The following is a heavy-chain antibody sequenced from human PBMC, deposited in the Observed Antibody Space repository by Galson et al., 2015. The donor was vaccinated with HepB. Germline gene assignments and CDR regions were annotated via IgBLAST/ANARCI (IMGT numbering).Heavy chain of an antibody. D-gene: IGHD4-17*01. CDR2: INHSGST. CDR1: GGSFSGYY. Sequence: SETLSLTCAVYGGSFSGYYWSWIRQPPGRGLEWIGEINHSGSTNYNPSLKSRVTISVDTSKNQFSLKLSSVTAADTAVYYCARVRGGDYRDYWGQGTLVTVSS. V-gene: IGHV4-34*01. CDR3: ARVRGGDYRDY. J-gene: IGHJ4*02.